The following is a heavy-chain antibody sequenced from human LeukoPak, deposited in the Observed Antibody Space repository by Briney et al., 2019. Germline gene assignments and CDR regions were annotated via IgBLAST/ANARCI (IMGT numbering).Heavy chain of an antibody. V-gene: IGHV3-7*01. J-gene: IGHJ4*02. CDR3: ATGGRRYYAD. D-gene: IGHD2/OR15-2a*01. CDR1: GFMFSSNT. CDR2: MKEDGNEK. Sequence: GGSLRLSCVVSGFMFSSNTMTWVRQAPGKGPEWVANMKEDGNEKHYVDSVKGRFTISRDNAKNSLYLQMNSLRAEDTAVYYCATGGRRYYADWGQGTLVTVSS.